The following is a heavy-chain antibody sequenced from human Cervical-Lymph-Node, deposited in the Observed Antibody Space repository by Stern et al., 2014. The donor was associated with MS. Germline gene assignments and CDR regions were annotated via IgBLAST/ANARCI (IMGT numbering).Heavy chain of an antibody. CDR1: GFTFSSYW. J-gene: IGHJ4*02. D-gene: IGHD6-19*01. Sequence: EEHLVESGGGLVQPGGSLRLSCAVSGFTFSSYWMNWVRQAPGKGLEWVANMNQDGSEIHDVDSVKGRFTISRDNAKNSLVLQMHSLRVEDTAVYYCVRDAENGWNDFDYWGQGTLVTVSS. CDR3: VRDAENGWNDFDY. CDR2: MNQDGSEI. V-gene: IGHV3-7*01.